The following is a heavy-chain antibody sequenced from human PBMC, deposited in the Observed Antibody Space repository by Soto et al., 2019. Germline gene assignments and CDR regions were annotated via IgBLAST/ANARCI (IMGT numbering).Heavy chain of an antibody. Sequence: QVQLVQSGAEVKKPGASVKVSCKASGYTFTSYDINWVRQATGQGLEWMGWMNPNRGNTGYAQKFQGRVTMTRNTSISTAYMELSSLRSEDTAVYYCARAYYDFWSGYYIPFDYWGQGTLVTVSS. CDR3: ARAYYDFWSGYYIPFDY. D-gene: IGHD3-3*01. J-gene: IGHJ4*02. CDR1: GYTFTSYD. CDR2: MNPNRGNT. V-gene: IGHV1-8*01.